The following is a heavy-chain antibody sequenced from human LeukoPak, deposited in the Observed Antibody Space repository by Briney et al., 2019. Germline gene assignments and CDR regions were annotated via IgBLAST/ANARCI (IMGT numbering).Heavy chain of an antibody. D-gene: IGHD3-10*01. CDR2: ISWNSGSI. J-gene: IGHJ4*02. Sequence: SGGSLRLSCAASGFTFDDYAMHWVRQAPGKGLEWVSGISWNSGSIGYADSVKGRFTISRDNAKNSLYLQMNSLRAEDTALYYCAKARTSYYYYGSGSYPDYWGQGTLVTVSS. V-gene: IGHV3-9*01. CDR1: GFTFDDYA. CDR3: AKARTSYYYYGSGSYPDY.